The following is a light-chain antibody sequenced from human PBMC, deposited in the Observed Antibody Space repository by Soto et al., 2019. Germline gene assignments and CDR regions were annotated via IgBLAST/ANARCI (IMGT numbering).Light chain of an antibody. V-gene: IGKV1-5*01. J-gene: IGKJ1*01. CDR1: QSISSW. CDR2: DAS. CDR3: QQYNSYPGT. Sequence: DIQMTQSPSTLSASVGDRVTITCRASQSISSWLAWYQQKPGKAPKLLIYDASSLESGVPSRFSGSGSGTEFTLTISRLQPDDFATYYYQQYNSYPGTVGQGTKVEIK.